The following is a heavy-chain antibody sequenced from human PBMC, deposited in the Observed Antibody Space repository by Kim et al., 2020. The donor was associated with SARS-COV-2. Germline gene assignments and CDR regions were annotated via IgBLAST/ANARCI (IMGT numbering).Heavy chain of an antibody. D-gene: IGHD6-6*01. V-gene: IGHV3-30-3*01. J-gene: IGHJ6*02. CDR3: ARGMGPRIAARYLPHYYGMDV. Sequence: GGSLRLSCAASGFTFSSYAMHWVRQAPGKGLEWVAVISYDGSNKYYADSVKGRFTISRDNSKNTLYLQMNSLRAEDTAVYYCARGMGPRIAARYLPHYYGMDVWGQGTTVTVSS. CDR1: GFTFSSYA. CDR2: ISYDGSNK.